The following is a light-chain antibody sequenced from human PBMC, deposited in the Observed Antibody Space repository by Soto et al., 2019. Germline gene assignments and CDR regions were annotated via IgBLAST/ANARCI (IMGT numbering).Light chain of an antibody. Sequence: QSALTQPASVSGSLGQSITISCTGTDSDIGAYNYVSWYQQFPGRAPKLMISEVNNRPSGVSSRFSGSKSGTTASLTISGLQAEDEADYYCFSYSSRRHYVVIGGGTKLTVL. J-gene: IGLJ2*01. CDR3: FSYSSRRHYVV. CDR2: EVN. CDR1: DSDIGAYNY. V-gene: IGLV2-14*01.